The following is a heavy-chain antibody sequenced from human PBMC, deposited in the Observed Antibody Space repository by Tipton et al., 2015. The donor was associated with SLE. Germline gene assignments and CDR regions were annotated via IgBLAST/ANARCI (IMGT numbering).Heavy chain of an antibody. CDR1: GGSISSSSYY. J-gene: IGHJ3*02. Sequence: LRLSCTVSGGSISSSSYYWGWIRQPPGKGLEWIGSIYYSGSTYYNPSLKSRVTISVDTSKNQFSLKLSSVTAADTAVYYCAREVRNAFDIWGQGTMVTVSS. CDR2: IYYSGST. V-gene: IGHV4-39*02. CDR3: AREVRNAFDI.